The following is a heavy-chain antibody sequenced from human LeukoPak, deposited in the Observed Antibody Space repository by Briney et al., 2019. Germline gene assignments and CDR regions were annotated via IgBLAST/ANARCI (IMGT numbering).Heavy chain of an antibody. Sequence: SETLSLTCAVYGGSFSGFYWTWIRQPPGKGLEWVGQINHSRSTHYNPSLKSRVTISVDTSKNQFSLKLSSVTAADTAVYYCARVPKYFDLWGRGTLVTVSS. CDR3: ARVPKYFDL. CDR1: GGSFSGFY. V-gene: IGHV4-34*01. CDR2: INHSRST. J-gene: IGHJ2*01.